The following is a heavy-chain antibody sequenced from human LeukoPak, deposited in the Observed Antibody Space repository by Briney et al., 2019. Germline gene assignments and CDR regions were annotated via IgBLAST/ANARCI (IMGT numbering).Heavy chain of an antibody. V-gene: IGHV3-48*02. D-gene: IGHD4-23*01. CDR2: ISITSDKI. CDR1: GFTFTGYS. J-gene: IGHJ4*02. Sequence: GSLRLSCAASGFTFTGYSMNWFRQAPGKGLEWISYISITSDKIYYADSVKGRLTISRDNAWNSLYLQMNSLRDEDTAVYSCAREAYWGSSGKGFDSWGQGTLVIVSS. CDR3: AREAYWGSSGKGFDS.